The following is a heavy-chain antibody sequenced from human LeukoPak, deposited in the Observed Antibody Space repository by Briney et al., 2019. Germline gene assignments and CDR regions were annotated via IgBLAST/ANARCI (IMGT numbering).Heavy chain of an antibody. CDR2: ISAYNGNT. J-gene: IGHJ4*02. CDR3: ARDRYSSGWYEDFFDY. D-gene: IGHD6-19*01. CDR1: GYTFTSYG. Sequence: ASVKVSCKASGYTFTSYGISWVRQAPGQGLEWMGWISAYNGNTNYAQKLQGRVTMTTDTSTSTAYMELRSLRSDDTAVYYCARDRYSSGWYEDFFDYWGQGTLVTVSS. V-gene: IGHV1-18*01.